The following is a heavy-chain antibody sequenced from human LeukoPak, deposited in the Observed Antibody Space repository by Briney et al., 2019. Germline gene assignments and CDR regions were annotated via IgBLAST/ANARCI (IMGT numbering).Heavy chain of an antibody. CDR1: GYTLTELS. J-gene: IGHJ3*02. CDR3: ATFGPQARGHAFDI. CDR2: FDPEDGET. V-gene: IGHV1-24*01. D-gene: IGHD3-10*01. Sequence: ASVKVSCNVSGYTLTELSMHWVRQAPGKGLEWMGGFDPEDGETIYAQKFQGRVTMTEDTSTDTAYMELSSLRSEDTAVYYCATFGPQARGHAFDIWGQGTMVTVSS.